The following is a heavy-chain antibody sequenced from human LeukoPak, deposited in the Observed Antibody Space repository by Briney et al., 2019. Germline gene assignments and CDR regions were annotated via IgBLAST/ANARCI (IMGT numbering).Heavy chain of an antibody. CDR3: ARDNYGSGRDYYYYYMDV. CDR2: INSDGSST. CDR1: GFTFSSYW. D-gene: IGHD3-10*01. J-gene: IGHJ6*03. V-gene: IGHV3-74*01. Sequence: GGSLRLSCAASGFTFSSYWMHWVRQAPGKGLVWVSRINSDGSSTSYADSVKGRFTISRDNAKNTLYLQMNSLRAEDTAVYYCARDNYGSGRDYYYYYMDVWGKGTTVTVSS.